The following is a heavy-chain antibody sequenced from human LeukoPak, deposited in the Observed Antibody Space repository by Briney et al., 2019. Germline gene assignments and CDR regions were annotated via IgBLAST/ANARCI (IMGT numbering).Heavy chain of an antibody. D-gene: IGHD3-10*01. CDR1: GGSFSGYY. CDR3: ARVYYYGSAPDY. Sequence: PSETLSLTCAVYGGSFSGYYWSWIRQPPGKGLEWIGEINHSGSTNYNPSLKSRVTISVDTSKNQFSLKLSSVTAADTAVYYYARVYYYGSAPDYWGQGTLVTLST. CDR2: INHSGST. J-gene: IGHJ4*02. V-gene: IGHV4-34*01.